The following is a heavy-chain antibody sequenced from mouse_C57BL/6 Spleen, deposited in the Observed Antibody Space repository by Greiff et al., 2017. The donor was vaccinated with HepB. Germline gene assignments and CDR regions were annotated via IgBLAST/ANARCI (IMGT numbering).Heavy chain of an antibody. V-gene: IGHV1-7*01. CDR2: INPSSGYT. Sequence: VKLQESGAELAKPGASVKLSCKASGYTFTSYWMHWVKQRPGQGLEWIGYINPSSGYTKYNQKFKDKDTLTADKSSSTAYMQLSSLTYEDSAVYYCARNGGYYYLFAYWGQGTLVTVSA. D-gene: IGHD2-3*01. CDR1: GYTFTSYW. J-gene: IGHJ3*01. CDR3: ARNGGYYYLFAY.